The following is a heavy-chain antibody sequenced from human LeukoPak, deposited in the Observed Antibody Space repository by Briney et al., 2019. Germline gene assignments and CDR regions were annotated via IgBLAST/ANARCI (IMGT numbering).Heavy chain of an antibody. V-gene: IGHV3-74*01. CDR2: INTDGKTT. D-gene: IGHD1-14*01. J-gene: IGHJ4*02. CDR1: GFIFSSYW. Sequence: GGSLRLSCVASGFIFSSYWMDWVRHAPGKGLVWVSRINTDGKTTNYADSVKGRFTISRDNAKSTLYLQMDSLRAEDTAVYYCARGGSNPGDYCGQRTLVTVSS. CDR3: ARGGSNPGDY.